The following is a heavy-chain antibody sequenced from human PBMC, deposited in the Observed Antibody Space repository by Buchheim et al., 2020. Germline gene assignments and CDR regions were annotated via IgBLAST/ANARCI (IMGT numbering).Heavy chain of an antibody. V-gene: IGHV3-30*18. J-gene: IGHJ4*02. CDR2: ISYDGSNK. CDR1: GFTFSTYG. D-gene: IGHD1-26*01. CDR3: AKDSGSYYSIPYQMDY. Sequence: QVQLVESGGGVVQPGRSLRLSCAASGFTFSTYGMHWVRQAPGKGLEWVAVISYDGSNKYYGDSVKGRFIISRDNSKNTLYLQMNSLRAEDTAVYYCAKDSGSYYSIPYQMDYWGQGTL.